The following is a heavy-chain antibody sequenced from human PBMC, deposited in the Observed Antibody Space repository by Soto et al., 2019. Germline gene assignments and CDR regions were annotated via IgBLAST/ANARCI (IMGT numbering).Heavy chain of an antibody. Sequence: SETLSLTCAVNGGSFSGYYWSWIRQPPGRGLEWIGEINHSGRTNLNPSLKSLVSTSVDTSKNHFSLRLSTVAAADTAVYYCARGPRCINTSCSNDYSHIGLDVWGQGTTVTVSS. CDR2: INHSGRT. CDR1: GGSFSGYY. D-gene: IGHD2-2*01. CDR3: ARGPRCINTSCSNDYSHIGLDV. V-gene: IGHV4-34*01. J-gene: IGHJ6*02.